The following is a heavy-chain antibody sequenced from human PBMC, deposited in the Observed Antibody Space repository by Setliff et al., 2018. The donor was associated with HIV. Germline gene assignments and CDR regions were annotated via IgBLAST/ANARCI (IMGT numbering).Heavy chain of an antibody. CDR3: ARGRVFCNGDSCYHMDV. D-gene: IGHD2-15*01. CDR2: IYTSGST. Sequence: SETLSLTCTVSGGSISSGSYYWSWIRQPAGKGLEWIGHIYTSGSTNYNPSLKSRVTISVDTSKNQFSLKLSSVTAADTAVYYCARGRVFCNGDSCYHMDVWRKGTTVTVSS. J-gene: IGHJ6*03. V-gene: IGHV4-61*09. CDR1: GGSISSGSYY.